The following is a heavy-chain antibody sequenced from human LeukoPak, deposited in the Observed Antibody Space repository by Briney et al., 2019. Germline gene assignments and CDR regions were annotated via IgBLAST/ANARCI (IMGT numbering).Heavy chain of an antibody. J-gene: IGHJ4*02. CDR3: ASRPPSGTYYGVLNY. V-gene: IGHV3-23*01. CDR2: ITNTGGST. D-gene: IGHD1-26*01. Sequence: GGSLRLSCVASGVTFSNHAMTWVRQAPGKGVEWVSGITNTGGSTYYAESVKGRFTISRDNSKTTVYLQMNNLRAEDTAVYYCASRPPSGTYYGVLNYWGQGTLVTVSS. CDR1: GVTFSNHA.